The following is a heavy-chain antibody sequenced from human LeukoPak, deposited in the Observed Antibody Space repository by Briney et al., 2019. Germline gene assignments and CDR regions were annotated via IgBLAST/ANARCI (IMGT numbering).Heavy chain of an antibody. Sequence: GGSLRLSCAASGLTFSSYTMNWVRQAPGKGLEWVSSINSSSPHIYYADSVKGRFTISRDNAKTSLYLQMNSLRAEDTAVYYCARERYYDILTGFDYWGQGTLVTVSS. V-gene: IGHV3-21*01. CDR2: INSSSPHI. D-gene: IGHD3-9*01. CDR1: GLTFSSYT. J-gene: IGHJ4*02. CDR3: ARERYYDILTGFDY.